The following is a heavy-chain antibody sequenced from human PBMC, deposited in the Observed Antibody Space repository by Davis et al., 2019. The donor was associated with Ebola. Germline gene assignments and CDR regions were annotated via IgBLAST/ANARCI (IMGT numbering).Heavy chain of an antibody. CDR1: GFTFSSYA. J-gene: IGHJ6*02. Sequence: GESLKLSCAASGFTFSSYAMHWVRQAPGKGLEYVSAISSNGGSTYYADSVKGRFTISRDNSKNTLYLQMGSLRAEYMAVYYCARGAEWLRFDYYYGMDVWGQGTTVTVSS. CDR3: ARGAEWLRFDYYYGMDV. CDR2: ISSNGGST. V-gene: IGHV3-64*02. D-gene: IGHD5-12*01.